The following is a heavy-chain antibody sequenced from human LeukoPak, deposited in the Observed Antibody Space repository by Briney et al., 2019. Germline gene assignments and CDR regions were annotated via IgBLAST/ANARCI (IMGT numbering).Heavy chain of an antibody. D-gene: IGHD3-22*01. CDR1: GYTFTGYY. V-gene: IGHV1-2*02. Sequence: ASVKVSCTASGYTFTGYYMHWVRQAPGQGLEWMGWINPNSGGTNYAQKFQGRVTITRDTSISTAYMELSRLRSDDTAVYYCAIGNYYDSSGYYPDYWGQGTLVTVSS. J-gene: IGHJ4*02. CDR3: AIGNYYDSSGYYPDY. CDR2: INPNSGGT.